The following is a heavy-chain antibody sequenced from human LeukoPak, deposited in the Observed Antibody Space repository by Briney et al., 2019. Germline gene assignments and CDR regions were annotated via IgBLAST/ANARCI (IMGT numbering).Heavy chain of an antibody. Sequence: TGGSLRLSCAASGFTVSSNYMSWVRQAPGKGLEWVSVIYSGGSTYYADSVKGRFTISRDNSKNTLYLQMNSLRAEDTAVYYCARVVPDYYYYYMDVWGKGTTVTVSS. D-gene: IGHD4/OR15-4a*01. V-gene: IGHV3-53*01. CDR1: GFTVSSNY. CDR3: ARVVPDYYYYYMDV. CDR2: IYSGGST. J-gene: IGHJ6*03.